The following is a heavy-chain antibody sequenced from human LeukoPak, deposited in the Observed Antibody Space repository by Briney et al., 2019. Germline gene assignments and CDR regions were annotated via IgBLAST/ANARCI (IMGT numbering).Heavy chain of an antibody. J-gene: IGHJ4*02. V-gene: IGHV3-30*18. CDR2: ISYDGSNK. CDR1: GFTFSSYG. D-gene: IGHD5-24*01. CDR3: AKDGGAERWPKD. Sequence: PGRSLRLSCAASGFTFSSYGMHWVRQAPGKGLEWVAVISYDGSNKYYADSVKGRFTISRDNSKNTLYLQMNSLRAEDTAVYYCAKDGGAERWPKDWGQGTLVTVSS.